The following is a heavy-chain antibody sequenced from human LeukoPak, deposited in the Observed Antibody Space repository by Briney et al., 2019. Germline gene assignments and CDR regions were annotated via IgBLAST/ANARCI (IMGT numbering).Heavy chain of an antibody. V-gene: IGHV1-2*06. CDR2: INPNSGGT. Sequence: AASVKVSCKASGYTFTGYYMHWVRQALGQGLEWMGRINPNSGGTNYAQKFQGRVTMTRDTSISTAYMELSRLRSDDTAVYYCARAYSSGWYGPEVGIDYWGQGTLVTVSS. CDR1: GYTFTGYY. CDR3: ARAYSSGWYGPEVGIDY. J-gene: IGHJ4*02. D-gene: IGHD6-19*01.